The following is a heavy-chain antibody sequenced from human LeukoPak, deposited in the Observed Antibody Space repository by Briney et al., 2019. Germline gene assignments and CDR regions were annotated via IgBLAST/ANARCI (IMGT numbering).Heavy chain of an antibody. V-gene: IGHV3-7*03. Sequence: GESLKISCAASGFTFSSYWMSWVRQAPGKGLEWVANIKQDGSEKYYVDSVKGRFTISRDNAKNSLYLQMNSLRAEDTAVYYCASAILLWFGELPYGMDVWGKGTTVTVSS. CDR3: ASAILLWFGELPYGMDV. CDR2: IKQDGSEK. D-gene: IGHD3-10*01. CDR1: GFTFSSYW. J-gene: IGHJ6*04.